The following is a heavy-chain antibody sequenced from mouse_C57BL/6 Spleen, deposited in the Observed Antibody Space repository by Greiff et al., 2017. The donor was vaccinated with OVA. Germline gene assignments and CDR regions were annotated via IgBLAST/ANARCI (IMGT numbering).Heavy chain of an antibody. D-gene: IGHD2-2*01. CDR2: ISSGGDYI. Sequence: DVMLVESGEGLVKPGGSLKLSCAASGFTFSSYAMSWVRQTPEKRLAWVAYISSGGDYIYYADTVKGRFTISRDNARNTLYLQMSSLKSEDTAMYYCTRGDYGYDNIDYWGQGTTLTVSS. V-gene: IGHV5-9-1*02. CDR3: TRGDYGYDNIDY. J-gene: IGHJ2*01. CDR1: GFTFSSYA.